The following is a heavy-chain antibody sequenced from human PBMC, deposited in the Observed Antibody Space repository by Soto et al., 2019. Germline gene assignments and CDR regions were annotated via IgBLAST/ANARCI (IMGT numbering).Heavy chain of an antibody. D-gene: IGHD3-16*01. J-gene: IGHJ5*02. CDR2: VHISEKA. V-gene: IGHV4-39*01. CDR3: ARAYYDTKGYSLDP. Sequence: SETLSLTCSVSGDSISRSSHYWGWIRQPPGKGLEWIGSVHISEKAYYNQSLKSRVSVLMDTSKNELSLRLSSVTAADTAVYYCARAYYDTKGYSLDPWGLGTLVTVSS. CDR1: GDSISRSSHY.